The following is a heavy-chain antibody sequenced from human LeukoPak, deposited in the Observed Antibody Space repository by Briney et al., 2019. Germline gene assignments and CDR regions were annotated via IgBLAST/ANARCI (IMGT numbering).Heavy chain of an antibody. CDR2: ITDSGGDT. Sequence: GGSLSLSCAASGFTFSNYAMSWVRQAPGKGLEWVSAITDSGGDTYHADSVKGRFTISRDNSKNTLYLQTNSLRAEDTAIYYCAKGSRGNRPYYFDYWGQGTLVTVSS. D-gene: IGHD2-15*01. CDR3: AKGSRGNRPYYFDY. J-gene: IGHJ4*02. CDR1: GFTFSNYA. V-gene: IGHV3-23*01.